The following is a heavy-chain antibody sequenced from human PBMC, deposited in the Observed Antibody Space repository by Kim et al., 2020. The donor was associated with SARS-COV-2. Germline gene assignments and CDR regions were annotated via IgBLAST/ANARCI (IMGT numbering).Heavy chain of an antibody. J-gene: IGHJ5*02. D-gene: IGHD1-1*01. V-gene: IGHV3-30*07. Sequence: VRGRCTISRATSKNTVYLQMDRLRAEDTAVYYCARALSDIWNHRNCFDPWGQGTLVTVSS. CDR3: ARALSDIWNHRNCFDP.